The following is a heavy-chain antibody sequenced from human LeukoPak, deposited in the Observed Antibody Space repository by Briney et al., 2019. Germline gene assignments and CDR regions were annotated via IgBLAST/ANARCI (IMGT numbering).Heavy chain of an antibody. D-gene: IGHD6-19*01. V-gene: IGHV4-59*01. J-gene: IGHJ5*02. CDR2: IYYSGRT. CDR3: ARAPAVPGEFWFDP. CDR1: GFTFSSYG. Sequence: PGGSLRLSCAASGFTFSSYGMNWVRQAPGKRLEWIGYIYYSGRTNYNPSLKSRVTVSLDTSKKQFSLNVSSVTAADTAVYYCARAPAVPGEFWFDPWGQGILVTVSS.